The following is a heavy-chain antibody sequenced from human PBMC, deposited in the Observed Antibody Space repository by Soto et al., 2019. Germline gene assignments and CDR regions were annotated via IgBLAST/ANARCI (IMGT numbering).Heavy chain of an antibody. CDR3: AAPTYYGSGSYYTLPAFDI. CDR2: IVVGSGNT. CDR1: GSTFTSSA. V-gene: IGHV1-58*01. D-gene: IGHD3-10*01. J-gene: IGHJ3*02. Sequence: SVKVSCKASGSTFTSSAVQWVRQARGQRLEWTGWIVVGSGNTNYAQKFQERVTITRDMSTSTAYMELSSLRSEDMAVYYCAAPTYYGSGSYYTLPAFDIWGQGTMVTVSS.